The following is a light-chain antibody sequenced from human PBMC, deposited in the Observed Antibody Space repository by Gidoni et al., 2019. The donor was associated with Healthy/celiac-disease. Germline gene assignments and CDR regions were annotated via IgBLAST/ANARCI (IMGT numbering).Light chain of an antibody. CDR2: GAS. J-gene: IGKJ4*01. CDR1: QSVSSSY. CDR3: QQYDSSPLT. V-gene: IGKV3-20*01. Sequence: ELVLPQSPGTLSLAPGERATLSCRGSQSVSSSYLAWYQQKPGQAPKLLIYGASSRATGVPDRFSGSGSGTDFTLTISRLEPEDFAVYYCQQYDSSPLTFGGGTKVEIK.